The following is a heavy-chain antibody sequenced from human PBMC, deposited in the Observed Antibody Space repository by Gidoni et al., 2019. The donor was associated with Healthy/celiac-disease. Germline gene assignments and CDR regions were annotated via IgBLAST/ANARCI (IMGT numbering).Heavy chain of an antibody. D-gene: IGHD3-3*01. V-gene: IGHV4-34*01. CDR2: INHSAST. J-gene: IGHJ3*02. CDR1: GGSFSGYY. CDR3: ARGSKPAYYDFWSGYSYDAFDI. Sequence: QVQLQQWGAGLLKPSETLSLTGAVYGGSFSGYYWRWIRQPPGKGLEWIGEINHSASTNYNPSLKSRVTISVDTSKNQFSLKLSSVTAADTAVYYCARGSKPAYYDFWSGYSYDAFDIWGQGTMVTVSS.